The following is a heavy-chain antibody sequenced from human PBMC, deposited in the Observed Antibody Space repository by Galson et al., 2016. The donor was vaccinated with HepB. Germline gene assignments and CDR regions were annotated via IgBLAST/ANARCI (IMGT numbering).Heavy chain of an antibody. V-gene: IGHV4-38-2*02. CDR1: GYSIGSGYY. D-gene: IGHD3-10*01. J-gene: IGHJ4*02. Sequence: SETLSLTCTVSGYSIGSGYYWGWIRQPPGKGLEWIGSIYYSGSTYYNPSLKSRVTISVDTSKNQFSLKLSSVTAADTAVYYCARDTYYYGPSGPIWGQGTLVTVSS. CDR2: IYYSGST. CDR3: ARDTYYYGPSGPI.